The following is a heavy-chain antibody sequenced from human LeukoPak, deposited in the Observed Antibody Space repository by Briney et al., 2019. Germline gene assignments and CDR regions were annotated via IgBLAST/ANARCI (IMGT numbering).Heavy chain of an antibody. CDR1: GGTFSSYA. V-gene: IGHV1-69*13. D-gene: IGHD3-22*01. J-gene: IGHJ4*02. CDR3: AMYYYGSSGYYYTFDY. CDR2: IIPIFDTA. Sequence: SVKVSCKASGGTFSSYAISWVRQAPGQGLEWMGGIIPIFDTANYAQKFQGRVTITAHESTSTAYMELSSLRSEDTAVYYCAMYYYGSSGYYYTFDYWGQGTLVTVSS.